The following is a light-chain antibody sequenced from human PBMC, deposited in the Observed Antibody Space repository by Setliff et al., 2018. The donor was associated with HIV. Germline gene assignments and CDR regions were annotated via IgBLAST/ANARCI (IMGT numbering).Light chain of an antibody. CDR3: SSYTGSTLYV. V-gene: IGLV2-14*02. CDR1: SSDVGRYNT. J-gene: IGLJ1*01. CDR2: EVT. Sequence: QSALTQPASVSGSPGQSITISCTGTSSDVGRYNTVSWYQQHPGKAPKLMIYEVTKRPSGISDRFSASKSGNTASLTISGIQAEDEADYYCSSYTGSTLYVFGTGTKVTVL.